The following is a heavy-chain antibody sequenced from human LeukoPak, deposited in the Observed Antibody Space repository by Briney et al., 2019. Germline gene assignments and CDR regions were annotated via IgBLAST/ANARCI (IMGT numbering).Heavy chain of an antibody. CDR3: AREGDYSNYEG. Sequence: SETLSLTCAVYGGSLSGYYWSWIRQPPGKGLEWIGEINHSGSTNYNPSLKSRVTISVDTSKNQFSLKLSSVTAADTAVYYCAREGDYSNYEGWGQGTLVTVSS. CDR1: GGSLSGYY. V-gene: IGHV4-34*01. J-gene: IGHJ4*02. D-gene: IGHD4-11*01. CDR2: INHSGST.